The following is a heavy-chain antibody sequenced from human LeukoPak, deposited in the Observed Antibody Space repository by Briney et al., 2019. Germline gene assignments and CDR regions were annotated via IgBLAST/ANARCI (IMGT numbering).Heavy chain of an antibody. CDR2: INPNSGGT. CDR1: GYTFTGYY. Sequence: ASVKVSCKASGYTFTGYYMHWVRQAPGQGLEWMGWINPNSGGTNYAQKFQGRVTMTRDTSISTAYMELSRLRSDDTAVYYCARESAKYYYDSSGKDYWGQGTLVTVSS. J-gene: IGHJ4*02. V-gene: IGHV1-2*02. CDR3: ARESAKYYYDSSGKDY. D-gene: IGHD3-22*01.